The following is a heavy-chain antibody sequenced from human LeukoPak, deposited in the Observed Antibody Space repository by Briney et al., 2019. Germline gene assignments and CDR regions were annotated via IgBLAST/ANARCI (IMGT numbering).Heavy chain of an antibody. CDR2: IYYSGST. CDR3: ARRRSYGNNWFDP. V-gene: IGHV4-59*08. CDR1: GGSISSYY. J-gene: IGHJ5*02. Sequence: SETLSLTCTVSGGSISSYYWSWIRQPPGKGLEWIGYIYYSGSTNYNSSLKSRVTISVDTSKNQFSLKLSSVTAADTAVYYCARRRSYGNNWFDPWGQGTLVTVSS. D-gene: IGHD5-18*01.